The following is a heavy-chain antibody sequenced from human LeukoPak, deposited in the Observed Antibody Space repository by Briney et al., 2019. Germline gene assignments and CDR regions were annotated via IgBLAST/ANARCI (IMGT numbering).Heavy chain of an antibody. V-gene: IGHV3-30*18. CDR2: ISYDGSNR. D-gene: IGHD3-10*02. Sequence: GGSLRLSCAASGFTFSSYGMHWVRQAPGEGLEWVAVISYDGSNRYYADSVKGRFTISRDNAKNSLYLQMNSLRAEDTAVYYCAELGITMIGGVWGKGTTVTISS. CDR1: GFTFSSYG. J-gene: IGHJ6*04. CDR3: AELGITMIGGV.